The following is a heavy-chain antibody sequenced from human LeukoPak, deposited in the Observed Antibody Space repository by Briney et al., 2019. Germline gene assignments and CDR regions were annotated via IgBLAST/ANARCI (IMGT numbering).Heavy chain of an antibody. CDR2: IIPIFGTA. Sequence: SVKVSCKASGGTFSSYAISWVRQAPGQGLEWMGGIIPIFGTANYAQKFQGRVTITADESTSTAYMELSSLRSEDTAVYYCASDGSGSYWLDYWGRGTLVTVSS. CDR3: ASDGSGSYWLDY. D-gene: IGHD3-10*01. V-gene: IGHV1-69*13. CDR1: GGTFSSYA. J-gene: IGHJ4*02.